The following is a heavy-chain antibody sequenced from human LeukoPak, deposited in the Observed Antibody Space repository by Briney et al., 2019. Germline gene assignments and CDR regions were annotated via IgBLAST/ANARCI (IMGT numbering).Heavy chain of an antibody. D-gene: IGHD3-10*01. CDR1: GFTFSSYG. Sequence: GRSLRLSCAASGFTFSSYGMHWVRQAPGKGLEWVAVISYDGSNKYYADSVKGRFTISRDNSKNTLYLQMNSLRAEDTAVYYCAREVGGSGYNWFDPWGQGTLVTVSS. CDR3: AREVGGSGYNWFDP. J-gene: IGHJ5*02. CDR2: ISYDGSNK. V-gene: IGHV3-30*03.